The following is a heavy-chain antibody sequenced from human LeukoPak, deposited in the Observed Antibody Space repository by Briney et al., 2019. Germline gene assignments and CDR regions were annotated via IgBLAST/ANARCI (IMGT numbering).Heavy chain of an antibody. CDR2: INHSGST. CDR3: ARVDYYDSGGPPH. CDR1: GGSFSGYY. V-gene: IGHV4-34*01. J-gene: IGHJ4*02. D-gene: IGHD3-22*01. Sequence: TSETLSLTCAVYGGSFSGYYWSWIRQPPGKGLEWIGEINHSGSTNYNPSLKSRVTISVDTSKNQFSLKLSSVTAADTAVYYCARVDYYDSGGPPHWGQGTLVTVSS.